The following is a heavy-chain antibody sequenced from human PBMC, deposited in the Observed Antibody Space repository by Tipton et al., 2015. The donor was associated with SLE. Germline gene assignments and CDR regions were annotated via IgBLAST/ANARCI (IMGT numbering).Heavy chain of an antibody. CDR3: ARGVLISGTTRYLDF. CDR1: GFTFSSYS. CDR2: VSYDGDTK. V-gene: IGHV3-30*04. J-gene: IGHJ4*02. Sequence: SLRLSCVASGFTFSSYSMNWVRQAPGKGLEWLAIVSYDGDTKFYADSVKGRLTISRDNSKNTLYLQMNSLRAEDTAMYSCARGVLISGTTRYLDFWGQGTLVTVSS. D-gene: IGHD1-7*01.